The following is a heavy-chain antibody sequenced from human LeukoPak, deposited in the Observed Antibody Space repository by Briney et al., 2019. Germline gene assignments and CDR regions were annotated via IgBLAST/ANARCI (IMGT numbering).Heavy chain of an antibody. D-gene: IGHD2-2*01. V-gene: IGHV4-34*01. CDR1: GGAISSYY. CDR3: ARIVVPAAYYAFDI. CDR2: INHSGST. Sequence: SETLSLTCSVSGGAISSYYWSWIRQPPGKGLEWIGEINHSGSTNYNPSLKSRVTISVDTSKNQFSLKLSSVTAADTAVYYCARIVVPAAYYAFDIWGQGTMVTVSS. J-gene: IGHJ3*02.